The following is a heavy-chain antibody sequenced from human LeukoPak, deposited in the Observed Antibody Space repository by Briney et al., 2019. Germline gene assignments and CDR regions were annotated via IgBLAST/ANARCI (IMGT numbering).Heavy chain of an antibody. Sequence: GGSLRLSCTASGFTFGDYAMSWVRQAPGKGLEWVGFIRSKAYGGTTEYAASVKGRFTISRDDSKSIAYLQMNSLKTEDTAVYYCTRGSSGRPFDYWGQGTLVTVSS. V-gene: IGHV3-49*04. D-gene: IGHD6-25*01. CDR3: TRGSSGRPFDY. CDR1: GFTFGDYA. CDR2: IRSKAYGGTT. J-gene: IGHJ4*02.